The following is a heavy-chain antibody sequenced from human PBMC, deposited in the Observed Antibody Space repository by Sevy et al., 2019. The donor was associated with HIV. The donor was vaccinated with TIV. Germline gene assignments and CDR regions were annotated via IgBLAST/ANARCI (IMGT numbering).Heavy chain of an antibody. Sequence: GGSLRLSCVASGFAFSDYGMHWVRQAPGKGLEWVAVIWYDGNNQHYADSVRGRFTISRDNSKNTLFLQLSSLRAEDTAVYYWARDPRIVGDYLLTYFDYWGQGVLVTVSS. CDR3: ARDPRIVGDYLLTYFDY. J-gene: IGHJ4*02. CDR1: GFAFSDYG. CDR2: IWYDGNNQ. V-gene: IGHV3-33*01. D-gene: IGHD4-17*01.